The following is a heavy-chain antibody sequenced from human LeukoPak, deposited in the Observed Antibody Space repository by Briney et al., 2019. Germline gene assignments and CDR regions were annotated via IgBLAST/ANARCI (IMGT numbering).Heavy chain of an antibody. CDR2: ISAYNGNT. J-gene: IGHJ6*04. V-gene: IGHV1-18*04. CDR3: ARGGRLGELSRLYGMDV. Sequence: ASVKVSCKASGYTFTSYGISWVRQAPGQGLEWMGWISAYNGNTNYAQKLQGRVTMTTDTSTSTAYMELRSLRSDDTAVYYCARGGRLGELSRLYGMDVWGKGTTVTVSP. CDR1: GYTFTSYG. D-gene: IGHD3-10*01.